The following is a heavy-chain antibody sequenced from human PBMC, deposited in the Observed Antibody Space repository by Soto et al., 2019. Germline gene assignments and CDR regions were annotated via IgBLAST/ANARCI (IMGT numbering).Heavy chain of an antibody. CDR2: IYYSGST. J-gene: IGHJ4*02. V-gene: IGHV4-30-4*01. D-gene: IGHD4-4*01. CDR3: ARGLTTVTTHLDY. Sequence: SETLSLTCPVSGFSISSGDYYWSWIRQPPGKGLEWIGYIYYSGSTYYNPSLKSRVTISVDTSKNQFSLKLSSVTAADTAVYYCARGLTTVTTHLDYWGQGTLVTVSS. CDR1: GFSISSGDYY.